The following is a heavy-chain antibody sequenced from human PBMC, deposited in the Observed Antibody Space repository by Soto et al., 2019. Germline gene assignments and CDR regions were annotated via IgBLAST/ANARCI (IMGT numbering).Heavy chain of an antibody. CDR1: VFTVSSNH. J-gene: IGHJ4*02. CDR2: IYSGGST. D-gene: IGHD6-19*01. Sequence: PGGSLRLSCAASVFTVSSNHMSWVRQAPGKGLEWVSVIYSGGSTYYADSVKGRFTISRDNSKNTLYLQMNSLRAEDTAVYYCARVAAGYNSGWYYFDYWGQGTLVTVSS. V-gene: IGHV3-53*01. CDR3: ARVAAGYNSGWYYFDY.